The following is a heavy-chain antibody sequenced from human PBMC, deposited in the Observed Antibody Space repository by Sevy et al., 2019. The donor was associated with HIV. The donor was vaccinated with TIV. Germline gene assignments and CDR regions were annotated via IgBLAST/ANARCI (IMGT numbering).Heavy chain of an antibody. J-gene: IGHJ3*02. CDR2: IIPIFGTA. CDR3: ARVGSGGSLVVVAASDAFDI. V-gene: IGHV1-69*13. Sequence: ASLKVSCKASGGTFSSYAISWVRQAPGQGLEWMGGIIPIFGTANYAQKFQGRVTITADESTSTAYMELGSLRSEDTAVYYCARVGSGGSLVVVAASDAFDIWGQGTMVTVSS. CDR1: GGTFSSYA. D-gene: IGHD2-15*01.